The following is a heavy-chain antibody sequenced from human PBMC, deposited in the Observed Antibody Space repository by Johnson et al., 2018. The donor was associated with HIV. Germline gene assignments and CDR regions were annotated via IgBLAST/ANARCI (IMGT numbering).Heavy chain of an antibody. CDR2: IWYDGNNK. CDR3: ASGVTARAPLLI. V-gene: IGHV3-33*01. J-gene: IGHJ3*02. Sequence: QVQLVESGGGVVQPGRSLRLSCAASGFTITTYGMHWVRQAPGKGLEWVAVIWYDGNNKYYADSVKGRFTISRDNSRNTVFLQMIILRPKDTAMYYCASGVTARAPLLIWGQGTMVTVSS. CDR1: GFTITTYG. D-gene: IGHD6-6*01.